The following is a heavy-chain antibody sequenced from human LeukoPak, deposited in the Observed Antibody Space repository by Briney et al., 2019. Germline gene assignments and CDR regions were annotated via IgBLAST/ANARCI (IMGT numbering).Heavy chain of an antibody. CDR2: IIPIFGTA. Sequence: SVTVSCKASGGTFSSYAISWVRQAPGQGLEWMGGIIPIFGTANYAQKFQGGVTITADKSTSTAYMELSSLRSEDTAVYYCARGYCSGGSCSNAFDIWGQGTMVTVSS. D-gene: IGHD2-15*01. V-gene: IGHV1-69*06. CDR1: GGTFSSYA. CDR3: ARGYCSGGSCSNAFDI. J-gene: IGHJ3*02.